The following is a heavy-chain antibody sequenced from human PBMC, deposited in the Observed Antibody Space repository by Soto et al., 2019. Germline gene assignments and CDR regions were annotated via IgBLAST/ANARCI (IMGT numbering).Heavy chain of an antibody. D-gene: IGHD3-3*01. Sequence: SETLSLTRTASGGSISSYTWSWIRQPTGKGLERIGHIYYSGSTSSNPSLKSRCTTPVDTPKNQFSLKLSSVIAADNAVYYCARWSTSFGVVSNYYGMGVWGQGTTVTVSS. CDR2: IYYSGST. CDR1: GGSISSYT. CDR3: ARWSTSFGVVSNYYGMGV. V-gene: IGHV4-59*01. J-gene: IGHJ6*02.